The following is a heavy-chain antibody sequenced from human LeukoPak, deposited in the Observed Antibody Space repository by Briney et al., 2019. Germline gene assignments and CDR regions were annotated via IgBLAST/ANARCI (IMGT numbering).Heavy chain of an antibody. Sequence: SETLSPTCTVSGGSISSYYWSWIRQPAGKGLEWIGRIYTSGSTNYNPSLKSRVTMSVDTSKNQFSLRLTSVTAADTAVYYCARHSTYYYDSSGYKGPRYFQHWGQGTLVTVSS. D-gene: IGHD3-22*01. J-gene: IGHJ1*01. CDR3: ARHSTYYYDSSGYKGPRYFQH. V-gene: IGHV4-4*07. CDR2: IYTSGST. CDR1: GGSISSYY.